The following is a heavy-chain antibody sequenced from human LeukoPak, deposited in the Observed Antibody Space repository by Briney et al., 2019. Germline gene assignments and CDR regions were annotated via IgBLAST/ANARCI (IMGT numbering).Heavy chain of an antibody. D-gene: IGHD2-21*01. Sequence: ASVKVSCKASGYTFTNYDINWVRQAAGQGLEWMGWMNPDSGDTDYAQKFQGRVTMTRDTSISTAYMELSSLGSEDTAIYYCASGSVAMLFWGQGTPVTVSS. CDR2: MNPDSGDT. J-gene: IGHJ4*02. CDR3: ASGSVAMLF. CDR1: GYTFTNYD. V-gene: IGHV1-8*01.